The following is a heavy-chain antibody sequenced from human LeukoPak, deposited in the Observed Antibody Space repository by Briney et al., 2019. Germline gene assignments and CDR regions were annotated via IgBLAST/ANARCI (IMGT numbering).Heavy chain of an antibody. V-gene: IGHV3-23*01. D-gene: IGHD6-13*01. CDR1: GFTFSNYG. CDR2: IVGSGVTT. CDR3: VRLTAAGRRTDFDY. J-gene: IGHJ4*02. Sequence: GGTLRLSCVASGFTFSNYGMNWVRQAPGKGLEWVSGIVGSGVTTYYADSVKGRFTISRDNSKNTLYLQMNSLRTEDTAVYYCVRLTAAGRRTDFDYWGQGTLVTVSS.